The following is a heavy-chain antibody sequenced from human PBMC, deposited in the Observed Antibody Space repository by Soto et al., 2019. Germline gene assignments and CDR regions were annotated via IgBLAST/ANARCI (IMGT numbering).Heavy chain of an antibody. CDR2: FDPEDGET. Sequence: SVKVSCKVSGYTLTELSMHWVRQAPGKGLEWMGGFDPEDGETIYAQKFQGRVTMTEDTSTDTAYMELSSLRSEDTAVYYCATTYRTLKYYYDSSGYPYYFDYWGQGTLVTVSS. CDR3: ATTYRTLKYYYDSSGYPYYFDY. J-gene: IGHJ4*02. D-gene: IGHD3-22*01. CDR1: GYTLTELS. V-gene: IGHV1-24*01.